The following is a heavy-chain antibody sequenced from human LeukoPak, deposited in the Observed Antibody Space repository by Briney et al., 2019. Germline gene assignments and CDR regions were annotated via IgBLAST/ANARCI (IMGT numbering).Heavy chain of an antibody. V-gene: IGHV4-59*08. CDR2: IYYSGST. CDR3: ARQSDPGLSAFDI. Sequence: PSETLSLTCTVSGGSISSYYWGWIRQPPGKGLEWSGYIYYSGSTNYTPSLKSRVTISVDTSKNQFSLKLSSVTSADTAVYYCARQSDPGLSAFDIWGQGTMVTVSS. CDR1: GGSISSYY. J-gene: IGHJ3*02.